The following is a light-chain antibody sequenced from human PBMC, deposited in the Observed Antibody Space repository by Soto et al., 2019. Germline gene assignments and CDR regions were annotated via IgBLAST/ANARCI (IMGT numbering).Light chain of an antibody. J-gene: IGLJ1*01. CDR1: SANIGAGYD. CDR2: GNS. Sequence: QSVLTQPPSWSVAPGRRVTSSCTGSSANIGAGYDVHWYQQLPGTAPKLRLYGNSNRPSGVPDRFSGSKSGTSASLAITGLQAEDEADYYCQSYDSSLSLFVLGTGTKLTV. V-gene: IGLV1-40*01. CDR3: QSYDSSLSLFV.